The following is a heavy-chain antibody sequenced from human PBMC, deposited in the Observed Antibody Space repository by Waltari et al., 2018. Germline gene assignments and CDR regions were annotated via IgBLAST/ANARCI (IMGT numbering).Heavy chain of an antibody. CDR1: GYTFPDYY. Sequence: EVQLLQSGAEVQKPGATVKISCKSYGYTFPDYYIHWVKQTPGKGLEWMGRVGPKDGETIYAEKFQDRVTISADTSTDTVYMIMNGLRFDDTALYFCSRSGSDDWFDPWGRGTPVTVVS. D-gene: IGHD2-15*01. CDR2: VGPKDGET. J-gene: IGHJ5*02. CDR3: SRSGSDDWFDP. V-gene: IGHV1-69-2*01.